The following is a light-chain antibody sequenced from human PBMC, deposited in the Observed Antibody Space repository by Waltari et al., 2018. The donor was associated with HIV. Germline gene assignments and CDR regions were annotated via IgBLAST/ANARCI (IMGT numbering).Light chain of an antibody. CDR1: RSNIGQHE. CDR2: NTN. CDR3: QSSDSTLSGSV. V-gene: IGLV1-40*01. J-gene: IGLJ2*01. Sequence: QSVLTQPPSVSGAPGQRVTLSCTGRRSNIGQHEVHWYQQLPGTAPRLLIYNTNSRPSGVPDRFSGSKSGTSASLAINGLQAEDEADYYCQSSDSTLSGSVFGGGTKLTVL.